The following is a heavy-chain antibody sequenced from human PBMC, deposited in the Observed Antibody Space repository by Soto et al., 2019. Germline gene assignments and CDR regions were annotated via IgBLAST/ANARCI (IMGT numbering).Heavy chain of an antibody. CDR3: AKEILSAAYAATSAFDF. Sequence: EVQLLESGGGLVHTGGSLKLACTLSGVTFSSYAMGWVRQTPETGLEWVSGIDGSGFDTSYADSVKGRFTISRDNSENTVYVHMNNFRAEDTARYYWAKEILSAAYAATSAFDFWGPGTLVTVTS. CDR1: GVTFSSYA. D-gene: IGHD2-2*01. J-gene: IGHJ4*02. CDR2: IDGSGFDT. V-gene: IGHV3-23*01.